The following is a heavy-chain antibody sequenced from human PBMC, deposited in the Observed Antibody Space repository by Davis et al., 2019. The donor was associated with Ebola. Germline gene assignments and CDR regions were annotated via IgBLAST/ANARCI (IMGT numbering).Heavy chain of an antibody. CDR1: GFTFDDYA. J-gene: IGHJ6*02. D-gene: IGHD3-3*01. CDR2: ISGDGGST. V-gene: IGHV3-43*02. CDR3: AKDSQIGGDVLRFLEWTNYGMDV. Sequence: GESLKISCAASGFTFDDYAMHWVRQAPGKGLEWVSLISGDGGSTYYADSVKGRFTISRDNSKNSLYLQMNSLRTEDTALYYCAKDSQIGGDVLRFLEWTNYGMDVWGQGTTVTVSS.